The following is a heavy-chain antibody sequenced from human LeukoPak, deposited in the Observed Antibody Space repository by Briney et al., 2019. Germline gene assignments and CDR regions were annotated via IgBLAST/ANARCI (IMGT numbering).Heavy chain of an antibody. V-gene: IGHV3-64*02. CDR3: ARDQLGLDSDWGYSMDV. Sequence: PGGSLRLSCAASGFTFSSYSMHWVRQAPGKGLEYVSSIRSNGGSTVYADSVKGRFTTSRDDSKNTLYLQMGSLRPEDMAVYYCARDQLGLDSDWGYSMDVWGKGTTVTVSS. D-gene: IGHD2-21*01. J-gene: IGHJ6*03. CDR2: IRSNGGST. CDR1: GFTFSSYS.